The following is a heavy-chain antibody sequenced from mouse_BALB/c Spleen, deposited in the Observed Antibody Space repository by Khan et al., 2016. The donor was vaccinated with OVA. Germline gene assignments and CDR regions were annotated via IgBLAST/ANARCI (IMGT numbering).Heavy chain of an antibody. CDR3: ARGRWDVFAY. D-gene: IGHD4-1*01. V-gene: IGHV1-77*01. J-gene: IGHJ3*01. CDR2: IYPGSDGT. Sequence: QVQLQQSGPELVKPGASVKMSCKASGYIFTDYVMNWVKQRTGQGLEWIGQIYPGSDGTYYNEKFKDKATLTADRSSSTAYMQLNSLTSEDSAVYFCARGRWDVFAYWGQGTLVTVSA. CDR1: GYIFTDYV.